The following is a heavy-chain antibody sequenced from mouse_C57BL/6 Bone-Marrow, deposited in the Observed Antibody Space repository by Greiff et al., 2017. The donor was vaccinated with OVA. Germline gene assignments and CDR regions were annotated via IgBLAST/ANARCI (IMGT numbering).Heavy chain of an antibody. CDR3: ATTVAFDY. CDR2: ISSGGSYT. V-gene: IGHV5-6*01. Sequence: EVQGVESGGDLVKPGGSLKLSCAASGFTFSSYGMSWVRQTPDKRLEWVATISSGGSYTYYPDSVKGRFTISRDNAKNTLYLQMSSLKSEDTAMYYCATTVAFDYWGQGTTLTVSS. D-gene: IGHD1-1*01. J-gene: IGHJ2*01. CDR1: GFTFSSYG.